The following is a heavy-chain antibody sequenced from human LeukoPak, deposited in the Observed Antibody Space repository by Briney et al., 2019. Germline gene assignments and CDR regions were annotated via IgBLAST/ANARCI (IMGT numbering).Heavy chain of an antibody. J-gene: IGHJ4*02. CDR3: ARHEYSSSWYGRRYFDY. V-gene: IGHV4-59*08. CDR2: IYYSGST. CDR1: GGSISSYY. Sequence: SETLSLTCTVSGGSISSYYWSWIRQPPGKGLEWIGYIYYSGSTNYNPSLKSRVTISVDTSKNQFSLKLSSVTAADTAVYYCARHEYSSSWYGRRYFDYWGQGTLVTVPS. D-gene: IGHD6-13*01.